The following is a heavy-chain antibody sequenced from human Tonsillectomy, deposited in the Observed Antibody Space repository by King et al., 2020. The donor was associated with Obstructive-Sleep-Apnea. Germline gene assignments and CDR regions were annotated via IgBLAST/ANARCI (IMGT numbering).Heavy chain of an antibody. D-gene: IGHD4-17*01. V-gene: IGHV3-23*04. J-gene: IGHJ4*02. CDR2: ISGSGGST. CDR3: VKGWTVTTSGADY. Sequence: VQLVESGGGLVQPGGSLRLSCAASGFTFSSYAMTWVRQAPGKGLEWVSVISGSGGSTYYADSVKGRFTLSRYNSKNTLYLQMNSLRAEDTAVYYCVKGWTVTTSGADYWGQGTLVTVSS. CDR1: GFTFSSYA.